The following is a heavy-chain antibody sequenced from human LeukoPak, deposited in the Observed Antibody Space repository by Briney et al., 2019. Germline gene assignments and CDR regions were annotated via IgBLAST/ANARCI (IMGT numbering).Heavy chain of an antibody. CDR3: ARERLVDLATIFDY. V-gene: IGHV4-59*01. J-gene: IGHJ4*02. D-gene: IGHD5-24*01. Sequence: SETLSLTCVVSGGSISGYYWTRIRQPPGKGLEWIGYTYYRGSSSFNPSLRSRVTISVDMSKNQVSLKLTSVTAADTAVYYCARERLVDLATIFDYWGQGALVTVSS. CDR2: TYYRGSS. CDR1: GGSISGYY.